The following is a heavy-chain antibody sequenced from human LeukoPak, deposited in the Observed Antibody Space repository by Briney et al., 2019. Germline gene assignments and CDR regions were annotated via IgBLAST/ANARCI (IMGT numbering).Heavy chain of an antibody. V-gene: IGHV4-34*01. CDR3: ARDGNYSGIDY. CDR1: GGSFSGYY. J-gene: IGHJ4*02. Sequence: SETLSLTCAVYGGSFSGYYWSWIRQPPGKGLEWIGEINHSGSTNYNPSLKSRVTISVDTSKNQFSLKLSSVTAADTAVYYCARDGNYSGIDYWGQGTLVTVSS. D-gene: IGHD4-11*01. CDR2: INHSGST.